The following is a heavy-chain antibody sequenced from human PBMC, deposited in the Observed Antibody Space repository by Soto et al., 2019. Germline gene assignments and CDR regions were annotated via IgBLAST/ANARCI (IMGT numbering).Heavy chain of an antibody. V-gene: IGHV3-15*07. D-gene: IGHD2-15*01. CDR2: IKSKTDGGTT. CDR3: TTDPVIVVVVAATY. Sequence: GVLRLSCAASGFTFSNAWMNWVRQAPGKGLEWVGRIKSKTDGGTTDYAAPVKGRFTISRDDSKNTLYLQMNSLKTEDTAVYYCTTDPVIVVVVAATYWGQGTLVTVSS. CDR1: GFTFSNAW. J-gene: IGHJ4*02.